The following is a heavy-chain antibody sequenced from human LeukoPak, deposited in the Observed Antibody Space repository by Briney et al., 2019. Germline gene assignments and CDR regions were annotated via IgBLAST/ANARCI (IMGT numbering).Heavy chain of an antibody. D-gene: IGHD1-26*01. CDR3: ARDSWDDLRHYYYGMDV. CDR1: GGSFSGYY. Sequence: SETLSLTCAVYGGSFSGYYWSWIRQPPGKGLEWIGEINHSGSTNYNPSLKSRVTISVDTSKNQFSLKLSSVTAADTAVYYCARDSWDDLRHYYYGMDVWGQGTTVTVSS. V-gene: IGHV4-34*01. CDR2: INHSGST. J-gene: IGHJ6*02.